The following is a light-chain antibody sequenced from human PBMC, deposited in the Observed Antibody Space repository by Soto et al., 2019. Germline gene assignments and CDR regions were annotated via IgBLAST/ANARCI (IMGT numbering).Light chain of an antibody. CDR1: SSNVGINS. CDR2: STN. J-gene: IGLJ2*01. CDR3: AAWDDSLNGPV. V-gene: IGLV1-44*01. Sequence: QPVLTQPPSASGTPGQRVTISCSGSSSNVGINSVNWYQQLPGAAPKVLIYSTNQRPSGVPDRLSGSKSGTSASLAISGLQPEDEADYYCAAWDDSLNGPVFGGGTKLTVL.